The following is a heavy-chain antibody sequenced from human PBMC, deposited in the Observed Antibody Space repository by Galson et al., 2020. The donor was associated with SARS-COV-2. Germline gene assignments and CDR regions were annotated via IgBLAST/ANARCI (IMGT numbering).Heavy chain of an antibody. J-gene: IGHJ4*02. CDR3: AKEDDTSGYFWGGLTY. D-gene: IGHD3-22*01. Sequence: GSLKISCAASGFTFRNSAMTWVRQAPGKGLEWVSAISGSSGGTYYADSVKGRFTISRDNSKNTLYLQMNRLRAADTAVYYCAKEDDTSGYFWGGLTYWGQGALVTVSS. CDR2: ISGSSGGT. CDR1: GFTFRNSA. V-gene: IGHV3-23*01.